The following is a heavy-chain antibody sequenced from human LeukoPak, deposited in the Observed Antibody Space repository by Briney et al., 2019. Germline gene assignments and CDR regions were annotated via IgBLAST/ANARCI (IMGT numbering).Heavy chain of an antibody. Sequence: GGSLRLSRAASGFTFSSYGMHWVRQDPGKGLEWVAFIRYDGSNKYYADSVKGRFTISRDNSKNTLYLQMNSLRAEDTAVYYCAKERDTAMVTIDYWGQGTLVTVSS. V-gene: IGHV3-30*02. CDR2: IRYDGSNK. CDR3: AKERDTAMVTIDY. D-gene: IGHD5-18*01. CDR1: GFTFSSYG. J-gene: IGHJ4*02.